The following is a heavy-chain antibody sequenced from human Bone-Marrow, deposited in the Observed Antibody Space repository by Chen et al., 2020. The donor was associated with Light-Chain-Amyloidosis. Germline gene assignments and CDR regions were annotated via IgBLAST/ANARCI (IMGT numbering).Heavy chain of an antibody. V-gene: IGHV4-38-2*01. J-gene: IGHJ4*02. Sequence: QLQLQESGPGLVQPSETLSLTCVVSGPLITDGSYWGWIRQPPGKGLEWIGNVYHTGDAHYNASLESRVTISVDTSKNQFSLKLTSVTAEDTAVYYCARAPPYDSGTSGLDYWGQGTLVIVSS. CDR3: ARAPPYDSGTSGLDY. D-gene: IGHD3-10*01. CDR1: GPLITDGSY. CDR2: VYHTGDA.